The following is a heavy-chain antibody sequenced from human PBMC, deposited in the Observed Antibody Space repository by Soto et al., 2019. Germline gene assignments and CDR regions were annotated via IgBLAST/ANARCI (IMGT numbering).Heavy chain of an antibody. J-gene: IGHJ4*02. CDR3: AKGFRNSYGRPGDY. CDR2: ISYDGSNK. Sequence: GGSLRLSCAASGFTFSSYGMHWVRQAPGKGLEWVAVISYDGSNKYYADSVKGRFTISRDNSKNTLYLQMNSLGAEDTAVYYCAKGFRNSYGRPGDYWGQGTLVTVSS. D-gene: IGHD5-18*01. CDR1: GFTFSSYG. V-gene: IGHV3-30*18.